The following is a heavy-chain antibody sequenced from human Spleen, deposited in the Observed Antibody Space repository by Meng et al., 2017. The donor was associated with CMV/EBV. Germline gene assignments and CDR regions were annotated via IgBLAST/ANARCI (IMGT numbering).Heavy chain of an antibody. Sequence: GESLKISCAASGFTFSSYAMSWVRQAPGKGLEWVSAISGSGGSTYYADSVKGRFTISRDNSKNTLYLQMNSLRVEDTAVYYCARDSRIVIVPAAQRGYYFDFWGQGTLVTVSS. J-gene: IGHJ4*02. CDR3: ARDSRIVIVPAAQRGYYFDF. V-gene: IGHV3-23*01. D-gene: IGHD2-2*01. CDR2: ISGSGGST. CDR1: GFTFSSYA.